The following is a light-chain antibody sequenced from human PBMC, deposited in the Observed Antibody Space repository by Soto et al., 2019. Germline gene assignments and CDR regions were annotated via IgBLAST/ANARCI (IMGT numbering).Light chain of an antibody. Sequence: ESVLTQSPGTLSLSPGERANLSCMASQSVTNRYFAWYQQRPGRAPRLLIYGISNRATGSPDRFSGSGSGTHFTRTISRLEPEYFVVYYCPQYSSLPHTFGQGTKLEVK. V-gene: IGKV3-20*01. CDR3: PQYSSLPHT. CDR1: QSVTNRY. J-gene: IGKJ2*01. CDR2: GIS.